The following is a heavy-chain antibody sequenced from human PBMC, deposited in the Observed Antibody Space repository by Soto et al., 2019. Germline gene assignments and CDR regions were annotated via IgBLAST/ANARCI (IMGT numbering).Heavy chain of an antibody. CDR3: AKYLLSFGSSWWHQNLCYYCMDV. Sequence: EVQLLESGGGLVQPGGSLRLSCAASGFTFSSYAMSWVRQAPGKGLEWVSAISGSGGSTYYADSVKGRFTISRDNSKNTLYLQMNSLRAEDTAVYYCAKYLLSFGSSWWHQNLCYYCMDVWGRGTTVTVSS. D-gene: IGHD6-13*01. CDR2: ISGSGGST. J-gene: IGHJ6*02. CDR1: GFTFSSYA. V-gene: IGHV3-23*01.